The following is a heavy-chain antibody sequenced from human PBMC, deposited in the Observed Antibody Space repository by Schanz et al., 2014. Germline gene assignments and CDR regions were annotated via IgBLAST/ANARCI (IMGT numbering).Heavy chain of an antibody. CDR2: ISWNSGTI. CDR1: GFTFDKYA. J-gene: IGHJ5*01. V-gene: IGHV3-9*01. CDR3: AKQHIVRGVIYLNWFDS. Sequence: EVQLAESGGGLVQPGGSLRLSCAASGFTFDKYAMHWVRQAPGKGLEWVSVISWNSGTIGYADSVKGRFTISRDNSKNSLYLQMNSLRAEDTAVYYCAKQHIVRGVIYLNWFDSWGQGTLVTVSS. D-gene: IGHD3-10*01.